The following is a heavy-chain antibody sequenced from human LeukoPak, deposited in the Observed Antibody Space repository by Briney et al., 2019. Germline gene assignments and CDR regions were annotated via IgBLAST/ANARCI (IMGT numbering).Heavy chain of an antibody. D-gene: IGHD2-21*02. V-gene: IGHV3-74*01. CDR3: ARGGGDHAFDV. CDR1: GFSFTTYW. CDR2: INSDGSDT. Sequence: GGSLRLSCAASGFSFTTYWMHWVRRGPGKGLVWVSRINSDGSDTIYADSVKGRFTISRDNAKNTVYLQMDSLRAEDTAVYYCARGGGDHAFDVWGQGTMVTVSP. J-gene: IGHJ3*01.